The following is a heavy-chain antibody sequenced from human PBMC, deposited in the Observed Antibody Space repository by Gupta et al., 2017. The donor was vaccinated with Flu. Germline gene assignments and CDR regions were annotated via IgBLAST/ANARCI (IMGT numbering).Heavy chain of an antibody. J-gene: IGHJ4*02. CDR3: ARSKGDAYNYAGYFDN. V-gene: IGHV3-23*01. CDR2: ISVTGLRT. Sequence: EVQMLESGGGLVQPGGSLRLPSAASGFTFSDYGMTWVRPAPGKGLEWVAAISVTGLRTYYAEGVRGRLTISRDDSENTLFLQMDSLRAEDTAMYYCARSKGDAYNYAGYFDNWGQGTLVTVSS. CDR1: GFTFSDYG. D-gene: IGHD1-1*01.